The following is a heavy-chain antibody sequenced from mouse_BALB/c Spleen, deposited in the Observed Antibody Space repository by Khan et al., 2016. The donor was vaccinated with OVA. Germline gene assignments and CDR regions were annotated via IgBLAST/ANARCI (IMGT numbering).Heavy chain of an antibody. CDR1: GFSLTSYG. V-gene: IGHV2-3*01. Sequence: QVQLKESGPGLVAPSQSLSITCTVSGFSLTSYGVNWVRQPPGKGLDWLGVIWGDGTTNYHSPLKSRLIISKDNSKSQVFLKLNSLQTDDTATYYCDKSTPDYYSVDYWGQGTSVTVSS. CDR2: IWGDGTT. J-gene: IGHJ4*01. CDR3: DKSTPDYYSVDY.